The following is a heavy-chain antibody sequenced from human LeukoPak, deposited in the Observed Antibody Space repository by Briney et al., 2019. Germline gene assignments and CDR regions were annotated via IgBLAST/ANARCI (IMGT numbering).Heavy chain of an antibody. CDR2: IYTSGST. CDR1: GGSISSYY. V-gene: IGHV4-4*07. CDR3: ARARSVAGSPQRPYGRLENWFDP. D-gene: IGHD6-19*01. J-gene: IGHJ5*02. Sequence: PSETLSLTCTVSGGSISSYYWSWIRQPAGKGLEWIGRIYTSGSTNYNPSLKSRVTMSVDTSKNQFSLKLSSVTAADTAVYYCARARSVAGSPQRPYGRLENWFDPWGQGTLVTVSS.